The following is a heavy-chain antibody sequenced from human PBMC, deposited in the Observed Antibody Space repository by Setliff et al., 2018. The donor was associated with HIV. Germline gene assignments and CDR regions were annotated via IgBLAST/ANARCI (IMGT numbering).Heavy chain of an antibody. CDR2: INAGNGNT. V-gene: IGHV1-3*01. Sequence: ASVKVSCKASGYTFTNFAMHWVRQAPGQRLEWMGWINAGNGNTKYSRKFQGRVTITRDTSASTAYMELSSLRSEDTAVYYCARAAITMIVVIANYGMDVWGQGTTVTVSS. CDR1: GYTFTNFA. D-gene: IGHD3-22*01. J-gene: IGHJ6*02. CDR3: ARAAITMIVVIANYGMDV.